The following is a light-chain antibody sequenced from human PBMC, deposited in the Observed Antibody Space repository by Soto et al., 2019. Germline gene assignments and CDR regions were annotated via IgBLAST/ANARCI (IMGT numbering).Light chain of an antibody. V-gene: IGKV1-5*03. CDR2: KTS. CDR3: QQYKSFSLT. Sequence: DIQMTQSPSTLPASVGDRVTITCRASQSIDSWLAWYQQKPGKAPKLLIYKTSNLESGVPSRFSGSGSGTEFSLNISSMQPDDFATYYCQQYKSFSLTFGGGTKVDIK. CDR1: QSIDSW. J-gene: IGKJ4*01.